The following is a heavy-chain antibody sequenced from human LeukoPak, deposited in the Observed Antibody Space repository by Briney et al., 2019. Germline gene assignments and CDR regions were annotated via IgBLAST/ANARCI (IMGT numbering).Heavy chain of an antibody. CDR3: AKDRAGYSSGWAFDY. D-gene: IGHD6-19*01. Sequence: GGSLRLSCAASGFTFSSYGMHWVRQAPGKGLEWVAFIRYDGSNKYYADSVKGRFTISRDNSKNTLYLQMNSLRAEDTAVYYCAKDRAGYSSGWAFDYWGQGTLVTVSS. V-gene: IGHV3-30*02. CDR1: GFTFSSYG. J-gene: IGHJ4*02. CDR2: IRYDGSNK.